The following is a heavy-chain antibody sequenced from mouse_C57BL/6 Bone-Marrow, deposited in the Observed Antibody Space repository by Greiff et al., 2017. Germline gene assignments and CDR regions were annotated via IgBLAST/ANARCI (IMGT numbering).Heavy chain of an antibody. CDR3: ARSDIPSVAY. V-gene: IGHV1-82*01. CDR2: IYPGDGDT. D-gene: IGHD6-1*01. CDR1: GYAFSSSW. Sequence: VQLQQSGPELVKPGASVKISCKASGYAFSSSWMNWVKQRPGKGLEWIGRIYPGDGDTNYNGKFKGKATLTADKSSSTAYMQLSSLTSEDSAVYFCARSDIPSVAYWGQGTLVTVSA. J-gene: IGHJ3*01.